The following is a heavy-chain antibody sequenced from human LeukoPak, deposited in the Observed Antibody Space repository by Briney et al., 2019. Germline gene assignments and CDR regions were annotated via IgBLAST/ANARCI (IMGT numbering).Heavy chain of an antibody. Sequence: SSETLSLTCTVSGGSISSYYWSWIRQPPGKGLEWIGYIYYSGSTNYNPSLKSRVTISVDTSKNQFSLKLSSVTAADTAVYYWVRNGYYSVDYWGQGTLVTVSS. V-gene: IGHV4-59*01. CDR1: GGSISSYY. D-gene: IGHD3-22*01. CDR3: VRNGYYSVDY. CDR2: IYYSGST. J-gene: IGHJ4*02.